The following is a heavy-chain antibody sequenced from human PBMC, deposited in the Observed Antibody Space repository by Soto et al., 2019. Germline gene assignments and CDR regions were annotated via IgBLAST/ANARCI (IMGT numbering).Heavy chain of an antibody. CDR1: GFTFSSYG. V-gene: IGHV3-33*01. CDR3: ARDTSGSYESDAFDI. Sequence: QVQLVESGGGVVQPGRSVRLSCAASGFTFSSYGMHWVRQAPGKGLEWVAVIWYDGSNKYYADSVKGRFTISRDNSKNTLYLQMNSLRAEDTAVYYCARDTSGSYESDAFDIWGQGTMVTVSS. J-gene: IGHJ3*02. D-gene: IGHD1-26*01. CDR2: IWYDGSNK.